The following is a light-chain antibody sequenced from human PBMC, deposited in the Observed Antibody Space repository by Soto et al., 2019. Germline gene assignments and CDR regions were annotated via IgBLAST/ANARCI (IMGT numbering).Light chain of an antibody. CDR2: EAS. J-gene: IGKJ5*01. CDR1: QSISRW. V-gene: IGKV1-5*01. Sequence: DIQMTQSPATLSASVGDRVTITFRSSQSISRWLTWHQQKPGKAPKLLIYEASSLESGVPSRFSGSGSGTEFTLTIGGLQPDDFATYYCQQFNSYPITFGQGTRLEI. CDR3: QQFNSYPIT.